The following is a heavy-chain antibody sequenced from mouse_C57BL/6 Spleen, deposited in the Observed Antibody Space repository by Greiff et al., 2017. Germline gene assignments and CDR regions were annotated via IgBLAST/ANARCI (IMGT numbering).Heavy chain of an antibody. Sequence: VKLMESGAELVRPGASVTLSCQASGYTFTDYEMHWVKPAPVHGLEWIGAIDPETGGTAYNQKLKGKAILTADKSSSTAYMELRSLTSENSAVYYCTREDYGSFFDDWGQGTTLTVSS. CDR3: TREDYGSFFDD. J-gene: IGHJ2*01. CDR1: GYTFTDYE. D-gene: IGHD1-1*01. V-gene: IGHV1-15*01. CDR2: IDPETGGT.